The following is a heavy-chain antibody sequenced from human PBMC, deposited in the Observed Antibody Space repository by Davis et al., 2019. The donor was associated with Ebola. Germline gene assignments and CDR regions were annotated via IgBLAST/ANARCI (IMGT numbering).Heavy chain of an antibody. CDR1: GFTFSRYF. CDR2: IFSNGDI. J-gene: IGHJ6*02. Sequence: GESLKISCVASGFTFSRYFMSWVRQAPGKGLECVSVIFSNGDIYYAESVKDRFTISRDNSKNTLYLQMTSLRAEDTAVYYCARRVGATTRYYYYGMDVWGQGTTVTVSS. CDR3: ARRVGATTRYYYYGMDV. V-gene: IGHV3-66*04. D-gene: IGHD1-26*01.